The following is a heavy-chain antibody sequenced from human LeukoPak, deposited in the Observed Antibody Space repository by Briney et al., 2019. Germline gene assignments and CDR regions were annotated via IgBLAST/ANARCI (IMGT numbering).Heavy chain of an antibody. J-gene: IGHJ4*02. CDR3: AGHIVVVTPYFDY. CDR2: INHSGST. CDR1: GGSFSGYY. Sequence: PSETLSLTCAVYGGSFSGYYRSWIRQPPGKGLEWIGEINHSGSTNYNPSLKSRVTISVDTSKNQFSLKLSSVTAADTAVYYCAGHIVVVTPYFDYWGQGTLVTVSS. D-gene: IGHD2-21*02. V-gene: IGHV4-34*01.